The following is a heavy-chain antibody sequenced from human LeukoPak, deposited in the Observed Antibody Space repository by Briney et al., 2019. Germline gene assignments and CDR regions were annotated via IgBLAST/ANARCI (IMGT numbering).Heavy chain of an antibody. CDR3: ARRIGFTGYPFDY. CDR2: IYPGDSDT. Sequence: KPGESLKISCNGSGYSFTSYWIGWVRQMPGKGLEWMGIIYPGDSDTRYSPSFQGQVTISADKSITTAYLQWGSLKASDTAMYYCARRIGFTGYPFDYWGQGTLVTVSS. D-gene: IGHD3-9*01. CDR1: GYSFTSYW. V-gene: IGHV5-51*01. J-gene: IGHJ4*02.